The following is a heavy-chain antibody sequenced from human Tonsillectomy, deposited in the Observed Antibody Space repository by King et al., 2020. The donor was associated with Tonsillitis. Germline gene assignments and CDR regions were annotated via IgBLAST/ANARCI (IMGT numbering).Heavy chain of an antibody. J-gene: IGHJ4*02. CDR3: ARDPIHCSGGSCYFGFPDY. CDR2: ISYDGSND. D-gene: IGHD2-15*01. CDR1: GFTFSSYA. Sequence: VQLVESGGGVVQPGRSLRLSCAASGFTFSSYAMHWVRQAPGKGLEWVAVISYDGSNDYYADSVKGRFTISKDNSKNTLCLQMNSLRAEDTAVYYCARDPIHCSGGSCYFGFPDYWGQGTLVTVSS. V-gene: IGHV3-30*04.